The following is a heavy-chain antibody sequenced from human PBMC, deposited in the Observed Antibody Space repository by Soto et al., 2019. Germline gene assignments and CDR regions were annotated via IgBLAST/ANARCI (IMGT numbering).Heavy chain of an antibody. J-gene: IGHJ5*02. CDR3: ARFDIGALYP. Sequence: GESLKISCKGSGYSFTSYWISWVRQIPGKGLEWMGRIDPSDSYTNYSPSFQGHVTISADKSISTAYLQWSSLKASDTTMYYCARFDIGALYPWGQGTLVTVSS. D-gene: IGHD2-15*01. CDR1: GYSFTSYW. CDR2: IDPSDSYT. V-gene: IGHV5-10-1*01.